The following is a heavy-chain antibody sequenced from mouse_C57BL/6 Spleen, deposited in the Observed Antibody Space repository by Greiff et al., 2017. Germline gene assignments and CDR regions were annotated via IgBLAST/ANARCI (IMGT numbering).Heavy chain of an antibody. Sequence: QVQLQQPGAELVRPGTSVKLSCKASGYTFTSYWMHWVKPRPGQGLEWIGVIDPSDSYTNYNQKFKGKATLTVDTSSSTAYMQLSSLTSEDSAVYYSARQYYGSSYWYFEVWGTGTTVTVSS. CDR2: IDPSDSYT. CDR1: GYTFTSYW. D-gene: IGHD1-1*01. J-gene: IGHJ1*03. V-gene: IGHV1-59*01. CDR3: ARQYYGSSYWYFEV.